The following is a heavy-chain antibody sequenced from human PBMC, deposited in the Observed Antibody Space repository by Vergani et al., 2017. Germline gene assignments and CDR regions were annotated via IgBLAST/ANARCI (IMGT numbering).Heavy chain of an antibody. V-gene: IGHV4-38-2*01. D-gene: IGHD3-22*01. Sequence: QVQLQESGPGLVKPSETLSLTCAVSGYSISSGYYWGWIRQPPGKGLEWIGSIYHSGSTYYNPSLKSRVTISVDPSKNQFSLKLSSVTAADTAVYYCARHRYYYDSSGYYYDAFDIWGQGTMVTVSS. CDR1: GYSISSGYY. J-gene: IGHJ3*02. CDR3: ARHRYYYDSSGYYYDAFDI. CDR2: IYHSGST.